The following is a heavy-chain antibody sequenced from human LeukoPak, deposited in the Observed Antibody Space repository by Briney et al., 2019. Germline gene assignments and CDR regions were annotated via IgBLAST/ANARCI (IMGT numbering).Heavy chain of an antibody. CDR3: ARGAQARFLEWFPYYFDY. CDR2: ISWDGGST. CDR1: GFTFDDYT. Sequence: GGSLRLSCAASGFTFDDYTMHWVRQAPGKGLEWVSLISWDGGSTYYADSVKGRFTISRDNSKNTLYLQMNSLRAEDTAVYYCARGAQARFLEWFPYYFDYWGQGTLVTVSS. V-gene: IGHV3-43*01. D-gene: IGHD3-3*01. J-gene: IGHJ4*02.